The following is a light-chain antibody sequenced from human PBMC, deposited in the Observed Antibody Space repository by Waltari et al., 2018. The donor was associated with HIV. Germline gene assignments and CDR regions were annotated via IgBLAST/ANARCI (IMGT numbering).Light chain of an antibody. J-gene: IGLJ3*02. V-gene: IGLV10-54*01. CDR2: RDD. CDR3: SAWDSSLSTWV. CDR1: SNNVGHQG. Sequence: QAGLTQPPSVSKGLRQTATLTCTGNSNNVGHQGAIWLQQHQGHPPKLLSYRDDTRPSGISERFSASRSGSTSSLTITGLQPEDEADYSCSAWDSSLSTWVFGGGTKVTVL.